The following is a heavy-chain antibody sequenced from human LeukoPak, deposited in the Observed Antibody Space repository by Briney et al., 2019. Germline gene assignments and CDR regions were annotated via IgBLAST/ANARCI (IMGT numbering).Heavy chain of an antibody. D-gene: IGHD5-18*01. J-gene: IGHJ6*03. CDR3: ARMPEVDTAMVTAYHYYCMDV. V-gene: IGHV3-20*04. CDR1: GFTFDEYG. Sequence: PGGSLRLSCAASGFTFDEYGMSWVRQAPGKGLEWVSGLDWNGDGTTYADSVRGRFTISRDNAKNSLFLQMNSLRAEDTALYYCARMPEVDTAMVTAYHYYCMDVWGKGTTVTVSS. CDR2: LDWNGDGT.